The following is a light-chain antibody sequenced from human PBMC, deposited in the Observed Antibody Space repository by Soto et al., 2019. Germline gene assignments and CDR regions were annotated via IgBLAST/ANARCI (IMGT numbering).Light chain of an antibody. V-gene: IGLV2-23*01. Sequence: QSALTQPDSVSGSPGQSITISCTGTSSDVGSYNLVSWYQHHPGKTPKLMIYEGSRRPSGVSNRFSASKSGNTASLTISGLQAEDEAEYYCCSYETSSTYVFGSGTKVTVL. J-gene: IGLJ1*01. CDR2: EGS. CDR3: CSYETSSTYV. CDR1: SSDVGSYNL.